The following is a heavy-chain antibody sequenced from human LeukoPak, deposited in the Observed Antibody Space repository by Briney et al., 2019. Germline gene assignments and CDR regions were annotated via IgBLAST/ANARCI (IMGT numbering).Heavy chain of an antibody. Sequence: ASVKVSCKASGYTFTSYDINWVRQATGQGLEWMGWMNPNSGNTGYAQKFQGRVTMTRNTSISTAYMELSSLRSEDTAVYYCAGEGDVRRGYYNPYYYYYMDVWGKGTTVTVSS. CDR1: GYTFTSYD. J-gene: IGHJ6*03. CDR2: MNPNSGNT. V-gene: IGHV1-8*01. CDR3: AGEGDVRRGYYNPYYYYYMDV. D-gene: IGHD3-9*01.